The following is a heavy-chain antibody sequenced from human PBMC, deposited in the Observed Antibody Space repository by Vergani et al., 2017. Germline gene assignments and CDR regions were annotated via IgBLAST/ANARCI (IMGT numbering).Heavy chain of an antibody. J-gene: IGHJ3*01. Sequence: QLHLQESGPGLVKPSETLSLTCTVSGGSITSSRYYWGWIRQPPGKGLEWIGNIYHSGGAYYNPSLKGRVTISVDTSKNQFSLEVTSVTAADTAIYFCARGAERWETLLRDDFDVWGQGTFVTV. V-gene: IGHV4-39*01. CDR1: GGSITSSRYY. CDR3: ARGAERWETLLRDDFDV. CDR2: IYHSGGA. D-gene: IGHD1-26*01.